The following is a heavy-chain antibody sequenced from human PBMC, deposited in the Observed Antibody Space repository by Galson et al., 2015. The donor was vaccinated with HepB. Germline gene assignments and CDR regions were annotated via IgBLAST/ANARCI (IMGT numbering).Heavy chain of an antibody. CDR1: GFTFGRNS. CDR2: IWHDGGNK. Sequence: SLRLSCAASGFTFGRNSMHWVRQAPVKGLEWVAVIWHDGGNKYYADSVKVRVTISRDYSKNTLSLQMNSLRAEDTAIYYCAKGLYVVWFDPWGQGTLVTVSS. CDR3: AKGLYVVWFDP. V-gene: IGHV3-33*06. D-gene: IGHD2-8*01. J-gene: IGHJ5*02.